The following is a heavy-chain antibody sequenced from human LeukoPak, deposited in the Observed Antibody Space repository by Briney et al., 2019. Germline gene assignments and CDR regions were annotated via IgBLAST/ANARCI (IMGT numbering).Heavy chain of an antibody. CDR1: GGSISSGSYY. D-gene: IGHD1-7*01. CDR3: AREAELLGAFDI. V-gene: IGHV4-39*07. CDR2: VYHSGSI. J-gene: IGHJ3*02. Sequence: SETLSLTCTVSGGSISSGSYYWGWIRQPPGHGLEWVGSVYHSGSIYYNPSLKSRVTISVDTSKNQFSLKLSSVTAADTAVYYCAREAELLGAFDIWGQGTMVTVSS.